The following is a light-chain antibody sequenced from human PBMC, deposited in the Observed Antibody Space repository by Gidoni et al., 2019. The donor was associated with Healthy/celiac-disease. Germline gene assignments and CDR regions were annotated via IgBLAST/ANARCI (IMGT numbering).Light chain of an antibody. Sequence: QSALTQPASVSGSPGQSITISCTVTSSDVGAYNYVSWYQQHPGKAPELMIFDVSNRPSGVSNRFSGSKSGNTASLTISGLQAEDEADYFCSSYTSSTTLAVFGGGTKLTVL. V-gene: IGLV2-14*03. CDR2: DVS. J-gene: IGLJ2*01. CDR1: SSDVGAYNY. CDR3: SSYTSSTTLAV.